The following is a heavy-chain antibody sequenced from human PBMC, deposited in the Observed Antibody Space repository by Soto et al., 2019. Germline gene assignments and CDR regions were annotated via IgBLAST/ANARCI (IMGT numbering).Heavy chain of an antibody. V-gene: IGHV2-70*01. D-gene: IGHD3-10*01. Sequence: SGPTLVNPTQTLTLTCTFSGFSLSTSGICVSWIRQPPGNALEWLAVIDWDDEIYYSTTLKTRLTISKNTSKNQVILIVTNTDPVDTATYYCAQTGGRPVHYCSYYYYGMDVWGQGATVTVSS. J-gene: IGHJ6*02. CDR2: IDWDDEI. CDR1: GFSLSTSGIC. CDR3: AQTGGRPVHYCSYYYYGMDV.